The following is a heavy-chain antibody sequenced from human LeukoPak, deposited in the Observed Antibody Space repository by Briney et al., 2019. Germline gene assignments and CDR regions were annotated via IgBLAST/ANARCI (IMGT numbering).Heavy chain of an antibody. CDR3: ARDRGRNSGNNYDSSGYYDY. Sequence: GASVKVSCKASGYTFTSYGISWVRQAPGQGLEWMGWISAYNGNTNYAQKFQGRVTMTTETSTSTAYMELRSLRSVDTAVYYCARDRGRNSGNNYDSSGYYDYWGQGTLVTVSS. J-gene: IGHJ4*02. CDR1: GYTFTSYG. V-gene: IGHV1-18*01. D-gene: IGHD3-22*01. CDR2: ISAYNGNT.